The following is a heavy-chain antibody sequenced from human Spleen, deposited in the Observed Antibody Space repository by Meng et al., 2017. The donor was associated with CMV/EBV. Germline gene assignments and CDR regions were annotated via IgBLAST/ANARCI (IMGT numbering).Heavy chain of an antibody. V-gene: IGHV3-30*02. CDR1: GFTFSDYG. J-gene: IGHJ4*02. CDR2: IRYDGSNE. CDR3: AKDEGATGLKDFDY. D-gene: IGHD1-26*01. Sequence: GGSLRLSCAASGFTFSDYGMHWVRQAPDKGLEWVSFIRYDGSNEYYADSVKGRFTISRDNSKNTLYLQMNSLRAEDTAVYYCAKDEGATGLKDFDYWGQGTLVTVSS.